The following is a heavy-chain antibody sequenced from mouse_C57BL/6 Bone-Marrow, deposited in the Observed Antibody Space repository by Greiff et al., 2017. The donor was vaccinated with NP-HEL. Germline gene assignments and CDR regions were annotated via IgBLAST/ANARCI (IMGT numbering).Heavy chain of an antibody. CDR2: IYPGSGNT. V-gene: IGHV1-66*01. CDR3: ARNYRMED. D-gene: IGHD2-14*01. Sequence: VQLQQSGPELVKGGEGGKRGGGVSGYSFTSYYIHWVKQRPGQGLEWIGWIYPGSGNTKSMQKFTGKGTLTAATSSSTAYMQLSSLTSEDSAVYYCARNYRMEDWGQGTSVTVSS. CDR1: GYSFTSYY. J-gene: IGHJ4*01.